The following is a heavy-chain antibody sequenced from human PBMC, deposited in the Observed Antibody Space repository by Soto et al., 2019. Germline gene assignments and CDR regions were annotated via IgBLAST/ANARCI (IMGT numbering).Heavy chain of an antibody. CDR3: ARDASVVGATTLFSPRYYFDY. CDR2: IIPIFGTA. J-gene: IGHJ4*02. D-gene: IGHD1-26*01. Sequence: SVKVPRKASGGTFSSYSISWVREAPGQGLEWMGGIIPIFGTANYAQKFQGRVTITADESTSTAYMELSSLRSEDTAVYYCARDASVVGATTLFSPRYYFDYWGQGTLVTVSS. V-gene: IGHV1-69*13. CDR1: GGTFSSYS.